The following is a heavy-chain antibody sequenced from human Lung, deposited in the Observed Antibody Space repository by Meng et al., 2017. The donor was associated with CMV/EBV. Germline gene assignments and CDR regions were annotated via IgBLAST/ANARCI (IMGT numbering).Heavy chain of an antibody. V-gene: IGHV3-9*01. Sequence: SLRLSXEASGFSFKDYSMHWVRQAPGKGLEWVSSISWNSYCTGYADSVKGRFTVSRDTAKNSLYLQMNWLRTEDTALYYCAKDKDPSGCYYPTTGFASWGQGTLVTVSS. J-gene: IGHJ4*02. CDR1: GFSFKDYS. D-gene: IGHD3-10*01. CDR3: AKDKDPSGCYYPTTGFAS. CDR2: ISWNSYCT.